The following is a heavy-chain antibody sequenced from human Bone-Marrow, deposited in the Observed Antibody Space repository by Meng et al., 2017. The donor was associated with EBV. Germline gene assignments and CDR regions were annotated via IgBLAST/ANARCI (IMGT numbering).Heavy chain of an antibody. CDR2: IYYSGTT. J-gene: IGHJ4*02. D-gene: IGHD2-2*01. Sequence: QVQLQESGPGLVRPSETLSLTCPVPDGSISSSSYYWGWICQPTGKGLEWIGSIYYSGTTHYNPSLKSRVTISVDTSKNQLSLKVNSVTAADTGVYYCARPGYCGEPSCYHRERPFDYWGQGTLVTVSS. CDR1: DGSISSSSYY. CDR3: ARPGYCGEPSCYHRERPFDY. V-gene: IGHV4-39*01.